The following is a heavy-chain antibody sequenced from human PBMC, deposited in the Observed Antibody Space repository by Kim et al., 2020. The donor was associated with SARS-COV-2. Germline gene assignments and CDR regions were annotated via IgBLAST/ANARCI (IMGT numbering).Heavy chain of an antibody. CDR3: ATAYGDYASSFDP. D-gene: IGHD4-17*01. V-gene: IGHV1-69*13. J-gene: IGHJ5*02. CDR2: IIPIFGTA. Sequence: SVKVSCKASGGTFSSYAISWVRQAPGQGLEWMGGIIPIFGTANYAQKFQGRVTITADESTSTAYMELSSLRSEDTAVYYCATAYGDYASSFDPWSREPWSPSPQ. CDR1: GGTFSSYA.